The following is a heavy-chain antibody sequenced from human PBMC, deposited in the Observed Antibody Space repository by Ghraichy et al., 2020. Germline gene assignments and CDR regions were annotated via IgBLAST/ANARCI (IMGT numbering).Heavy chain of an antibody. CDR1: GGSISSGDYY. V-gene: IGHV4-30-4*01. CDR2: IYYSGST. Sequence: TLSLTCTVSGGSISSGDYYWSWIRQPPGKGLEWIGYIYYSGSTYYNPSLKSRVTISVDTSKNQFSLKLSSVTAADTAVYYCAVLTYGVDAFDIWGQGTMVTVSS. D-gene: IGHD4-17*01. CDR3: AVLTYGVDAFDI. J-gene: IGHJ3*02.